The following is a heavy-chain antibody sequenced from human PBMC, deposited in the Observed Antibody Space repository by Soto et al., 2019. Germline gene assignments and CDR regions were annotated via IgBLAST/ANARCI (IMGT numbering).Heavy chain of an antibody. Sequence: GVTLKIPRKGSGYSYTNYWIGWVRQMPGKGLEWMGIISPGDSDTRYSPSFQVQVTIPADKSISTAYLQWSSLKASDTAMYYCARGPVLPAAMDYFDYWGQGTLVTVSS. J-gene: IGHJ4*02. CDR2: ISPGDSDT. CDR1: GYSYTNYW. CDR3: ARGPVLPAAMDYFDY. V-gene: IGHV5-51*01. D-gene: IGHD2-2*01.